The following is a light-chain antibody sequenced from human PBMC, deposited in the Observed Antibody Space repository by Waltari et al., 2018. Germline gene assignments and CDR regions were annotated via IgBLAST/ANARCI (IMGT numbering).Light chain of an antibody. V-gene: IGLV1-40*01. CDR2: DND. Sequence: QSVLTQPPSVSGAPGQRVTISCTGSSSNIGAGSDVHWYQQFSGTAPKLLIFDNDNRPSGVTDRFSGSRSGTSAYLAITGLQTDDEADYFCQSYDSGQWVFGGGTKVTVL. CDR1: SSNIGAGSD. J-gene: IGLJ3*02. CDR3: QSYDSGQWV.